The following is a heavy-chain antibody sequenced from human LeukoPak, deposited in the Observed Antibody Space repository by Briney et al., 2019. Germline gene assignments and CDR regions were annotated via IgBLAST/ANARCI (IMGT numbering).Heavy chain of an antibody. D-gene: IGHD2-15*01. CDR3: AREGSGGPLDY. CDR2: MYNSGSA. J-gene: IGHJ4*02. Sequence: PSETLSLTCTVSGGSISSYYWSWIRQPPGKGLEWIGYMYNSGSANYNPSLKSRVTISVDTSKNQFSLKLGSVTAADTAVYYCAREGSGGPLDYWGQGTLVTVSS. CDR1: GGSISSYY. V-gene: IGHV4-59*01.